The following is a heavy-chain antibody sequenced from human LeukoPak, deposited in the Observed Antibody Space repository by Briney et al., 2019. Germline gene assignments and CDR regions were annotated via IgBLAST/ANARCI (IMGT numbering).Heavy chain of an antibody. CDR1: GFTFSDYY. Sequence: PGGSLRLSCAASGFTFSDYYMSWIRQAPGKGLEWVSYISSSGSTIYYADSVKGRFTISRDNAKNSLYLQMNSLRAEDTAVYYCARHGDRSGYSNTFYYDMDVWSQGTTVTVSS. D-gene: IGHD3-22*01. J-gene: IGHJ6*02. V-gene: IGHV3-11*01. CDR3: ARHGDRSGYSNTFYYDMDV. CDR2: ISSSGSTI.